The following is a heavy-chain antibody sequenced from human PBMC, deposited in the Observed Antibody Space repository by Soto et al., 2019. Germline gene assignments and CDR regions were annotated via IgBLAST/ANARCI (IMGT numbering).Heavy chain of an antibody. CDR3: YSYLLIVVVPAAMQDFYYGMDV. D-gene: IGHD2-2*01. Sequence: GGSLRLSCAASGFTFSNAWMNWVRQAPGKGLEWVGRIKSKTDGGTTDYAAPVKDRFTISRDDSKNTLYLQLNSLKTVDSAVYHFYSYLLIVVVPAAMQDFYYGMDVWGQGTMVTVSS. J-gene: IGHJ6*02. CDR1: GFTFSNAW. CDR2: IKSKTDGGTT. V-gene: IGHV3-15*07.